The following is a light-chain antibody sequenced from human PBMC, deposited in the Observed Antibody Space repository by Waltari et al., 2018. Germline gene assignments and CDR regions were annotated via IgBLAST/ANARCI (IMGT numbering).Light chain of an antibody. CDR2: DES. CDR3: QQRSNGLT. Sequence: EIVLTQSPATLSLSPGERATLSCRASQSVSVYLAWYQQKPGQAPRLLIFDESRRATGIPARFSGSGSGTDFTLTISSLEPEDFAVYYCQQRSNGLTFGGGTRVEIK. V-gene: IGKV3-11*01. J-gene: IGKJ4*01. CDR1: QSVSVY.